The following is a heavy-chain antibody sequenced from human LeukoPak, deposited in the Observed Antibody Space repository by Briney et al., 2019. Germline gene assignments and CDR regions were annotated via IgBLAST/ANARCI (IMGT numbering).Heavy chain of an antibody. D-gene: IGHD1-14*01. J-gene: IGHJ6*03. CDR3: ARGGKGPVSYYYYMDV. CDR2: INHSGST. Sequence: ASETLSLTCAVYGGSFSGYYWSWIRQPPGKGLEWIGEINHSGSTNYNPSLKSRVTISVDTSKNQFSLKLSSVTAADTAVYYCARGGKGPVSYYYYMDVWGKGTTVTVSS. CDR1: GGSFSGYY. V-gene: IGHV4-34*01.